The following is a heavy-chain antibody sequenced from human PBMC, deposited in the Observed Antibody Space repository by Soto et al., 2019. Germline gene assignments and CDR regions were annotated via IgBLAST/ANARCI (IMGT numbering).Heavy chain of an antibody. CDR1: GFTFSDHY. D-gene: IGHD4-17*01. V-gene: IGHV3-72*01. CDR3: ARGVGSTGYFDY. Sequence: EVQLVESGGGVVQPGGSLRLSCAASGFTFSDHYMDWVRQAPGKGLEWVGRSRDKVHSHTTEYAASVKGRFTISRGDSENSLYLQMNSLKTEDTSVYYCARGVGSTGYFDYWGQGTLVTVSS. CDR2: SRDKVHSHTT. J-gene: IGHJ4*02.